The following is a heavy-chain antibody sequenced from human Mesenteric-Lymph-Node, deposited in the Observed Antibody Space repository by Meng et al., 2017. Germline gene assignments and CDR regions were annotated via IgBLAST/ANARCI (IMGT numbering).Heavy chain of an antibody. CDR3: ARGVLYYYDSSGYPYDAFDI. CDR2: IYYSGST. J-gene: IGHJ3*02. Sequence: SETLSLTCTVSGGSISSGGYYWSWIRQHPGKGLEWIGYIYYSGSTYYNPSLKSRVTISVDTSKNQFSLKLSSVTAADTAVYYCARGVLYYYDSSGYPYDAFDIWGQGTMVTVSS. V-gene: IGHV4-31*03. CDR1: GGSISSGGYY. D-gene: IGHD3-22*01.